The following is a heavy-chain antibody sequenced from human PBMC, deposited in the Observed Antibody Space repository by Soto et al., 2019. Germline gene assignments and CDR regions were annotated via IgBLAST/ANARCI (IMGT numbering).Heavy chain of an antibody. CDR2: ISGRTGRT. Sequence: PGGSLRLSFAASGLAFSSYAMSWVRQAPGRGLEWVSAISGRTGRTYYADSEKGRFTISRDNSRNTLFVQMNSLRVEDTAVYYCAKAVGVVVIDTAGTYYYYFDYWGQGALVTVSS. D-gene: IGHD2-21*01. V-gene: IGHV3-23*01. CDR1: GLAFSSYA. J-gene: IGHJ4*02. CDR3: AKAVGVVVIDTAGTYYYYFDY.